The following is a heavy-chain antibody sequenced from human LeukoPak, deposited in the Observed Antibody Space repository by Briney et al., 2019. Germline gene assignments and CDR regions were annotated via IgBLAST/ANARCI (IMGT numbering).Heavy chain of an antibody. CDR3: ARVTVDSDSSGYTFDC. Sequence: PGRSLRLSCAASGFTFSRYGMHWVRQAPGKGLEWVAVISSDGTNKYYADSVKGRFTISRDNAKNTLYLQMNSLRAEDMAVYHCARVTVDSDSSGYTFDCWGQGTLVTVSS. D-gene: IGHD3-22*01. V-gene: IGHV3-30*03. J-gene: IGHJ4*02. CDR2: ISSDGTNK. CDR1: GFTFSRYG.